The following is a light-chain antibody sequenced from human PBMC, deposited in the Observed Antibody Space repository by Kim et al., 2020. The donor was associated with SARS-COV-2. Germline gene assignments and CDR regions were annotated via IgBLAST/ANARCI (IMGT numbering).Light chain of an antibody. CDR3: QAWDSSTVV. J-gene: IGLJ2*01. V-gene: IGLV3-1*01. CDR1: KLGDKY. CDR2: QDT. Sequence: SYELTQPPSVSVSTGQTASITCSGDKLGDKYACWYQQKPGQSPVLVIYQDTKRPSGIPARFSGSNSGNTATLTISGTQTMDEDDYYCQAWDSSTVVFGGG.